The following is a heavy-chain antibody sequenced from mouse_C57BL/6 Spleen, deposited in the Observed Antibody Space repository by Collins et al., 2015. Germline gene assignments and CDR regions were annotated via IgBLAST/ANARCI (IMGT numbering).Heavy chain of an antibody. V-gene: IGHV1-15*01. CDR1: GYTFTDYE. CDR2: IDPETGGT. CDR3: TRWGYYSSSSYYYAMDY. D-gene: IGHD1-1*01. J-gene: IGHJ4*01. Sequence: QVQLQQSGAELVRPGASVTLSCKASGYTFTDYEMHWVKQTPVHGLEWIGAIDPETGGTAYNQKFKGKAILTADKSSSTAYMELRSLTSEDSAVYYCTRWGYYSSSSYYYAMDYWGQGTSVTVSS.